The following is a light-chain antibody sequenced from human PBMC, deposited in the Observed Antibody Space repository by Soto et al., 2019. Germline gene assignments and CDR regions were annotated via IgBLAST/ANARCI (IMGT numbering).Light chain of an antibody. Sequence: QSVLPQPPSASGTPGQRVTISCSGSSSNIGRNSVYWYQQLPGTAPKLLIYSNHQRPSGVPDRFSGSKSGTSASLAISGLRSEDEANYYCAAWDDSPSGVVFGGGTKLTVL. CDR2: SNH. J-gene: IGLJ2*01. V-gene: IGLV1-47*02. CDR3: AAWDDSPSGVV. CDR1: SSNIGRNS.